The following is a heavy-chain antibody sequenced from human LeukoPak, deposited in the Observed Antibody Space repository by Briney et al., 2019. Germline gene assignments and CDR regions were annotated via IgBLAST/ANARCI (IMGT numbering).Heavy chain of an antibody. Sequence: GGSLRLSCAASGFTFSDYGIHWVRQAPGKGLEWVSGVTASGLSTYYADSVKGRFTISRDNSKNTLYLQMNSLRAEDAAVYYCAKSETVVAPPEYWGQGTLVTVSS. J-gene: IGHJ4*02. CDR3: AKSETVVAPPEY. V-gene: IGHV3-23*01. CDR1: GFTFSDYG. D-gene: IGHD4-23*01. CDR2: VTASGLST.